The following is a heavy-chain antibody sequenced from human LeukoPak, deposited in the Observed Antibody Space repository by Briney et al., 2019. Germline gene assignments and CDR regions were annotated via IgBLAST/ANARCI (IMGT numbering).Heavy chain of an antibody. Sequence: GESLKISCKGSGYSFTSYWIGWVRPMPGKGLEWMGIIYPGDSDTRYSPSFQGQVTISADKSISTAYLQWSSLKASDTAMYYCARLPYSGSSHDAFDIWGQGTMVTVSS. CDR2: IYPGDSDT. CDR3: ARLPYSGSSHDAFDI. D-gene: IGHD1-26*01. V-gene: IGHV5-51*01. J-gene: IGHJ3*02. CDR1: GYSFTSYW.